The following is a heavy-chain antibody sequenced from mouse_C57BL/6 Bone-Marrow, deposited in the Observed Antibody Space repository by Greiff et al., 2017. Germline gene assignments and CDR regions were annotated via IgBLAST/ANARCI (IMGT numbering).Heavy chain of an antibody. J-gene: IGHJ1*03. D-gene: IGHD1-1*01. Sequence: EVQRVESGGGLVKPGGSLKLSCAASGFTFSSYTMSWVRQTPEKRLQWVAAISGGGGNTYYPDSVKGRFTISRDNDKNILYLQMSSLRSEDTALDDCSRQVTTVLATKYFDVWGTGTTVTVSS. CDR3: SRQVTTVLATKYFDV. V-gene: IGHV5-9*01. CDR2: ISGGGGNT. CDR1: GFTFSSYT.